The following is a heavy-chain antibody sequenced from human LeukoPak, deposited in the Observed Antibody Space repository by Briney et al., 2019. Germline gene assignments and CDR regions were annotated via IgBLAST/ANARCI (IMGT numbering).Heavy chain of an antibody. CDR2: IYYSGST. Sequence: SQTLSLTCTVSGGSISSGGYYWSWIPQHPGKGLEWIGYIYYSGSTYYNPSLKSRVTISVDTSKNQFSLKLSSVTAADTAVYYCARVPYGSGSYFIDYWGQGTLVTVSS. D-gene: IGHD3-10*01. CDR3: ARVPYGSGSYFIDY. CDR1: GGSISSGGYY. J-gene: IGHJ4*02. V-gene: IGHV4-31*03.